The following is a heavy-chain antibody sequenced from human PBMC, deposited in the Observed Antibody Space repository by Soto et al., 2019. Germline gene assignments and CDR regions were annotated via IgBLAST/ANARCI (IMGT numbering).Heavy chain of an antibody. CDR3: ARESGGGNYCSSTSCYQGAFDY. CDR1: GGTFSSYA. Sequence: QVQLVQSGAEVKKPGSSVKVSCKASGGTFSSYAISWVRQAPGQGLEWMGGIIPIFGTANYAQKFQGRVTITAHESTSTAYMELSSLRSEDTAVYYCARESGGGNYCSSTSCYQGAFDYWGQGTLVTVSS. V-gene: IGHV1-69*01. CDR2: IIPIFGTA. J-gene: IGHJ4*02. D-gene: IGHD2-2*01.